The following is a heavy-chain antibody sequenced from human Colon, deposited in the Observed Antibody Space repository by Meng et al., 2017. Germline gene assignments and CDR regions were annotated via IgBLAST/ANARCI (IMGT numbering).Heavy chain of an antibody. CDR1: GGSISGDGYY. D-gene: IGHD1-14*01. Sequence: QVQLQESGPGLVKPSQTLSLTCVVSGGSISGDGYYWSWSRQHPGKGLEWIGYVHDSGDTYYKSSLKSRVTISIDTSENQFSLKLRSVTAADTAVYYCARDPSNRGASFDHWGQGTLVTVSS. V-gene: IGHV4-31*11. CDR3: ARDPSNRGASFDH. J-gene: IGHJ5*02. CDR2: VHDSGDT.